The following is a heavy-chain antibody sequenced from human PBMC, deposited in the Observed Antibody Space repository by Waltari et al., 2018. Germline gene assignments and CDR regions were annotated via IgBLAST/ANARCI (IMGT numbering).Heavy chain of an antibody. CDR3: VKGGWGFGAFYEQH. Sequence: DVQLVASGGGLVQPGRSLRVSCVASGFTFDVYVRYWVRQRPGKGLEWVSGIGWNSGAIGYADSVRGRFSTYRDNAKKSLYLQMGRLRPEDTALYYCVKGGWGFGAFYEQHWGQGIQVTVSS. CDR2: IGWNSGAI. CDR1: GFTFDVYV. V-gene: IGHV3-9*01. D-gene: IGHD3-10*01. J-gene: IGHJ4*02.